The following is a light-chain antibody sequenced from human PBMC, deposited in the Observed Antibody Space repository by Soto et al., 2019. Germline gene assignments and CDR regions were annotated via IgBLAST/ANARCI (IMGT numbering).Light chain of an antibody. CDR3: QKYGNAPLT. Sequence: DIQMTQAPSSLSASVGDRVTITCRARQDISTYLAWYQQKPGKVPKLLISAAYTLQSGVPPRFSGSGSGTAFTLTISSLQPEDVATYYCQKYGNAPLTFGGGTKVEIK. V-gene: IGKV1-27*01. CDR1: QDISTY. J-gene: IGKJ4*01. CDR2: AAY.